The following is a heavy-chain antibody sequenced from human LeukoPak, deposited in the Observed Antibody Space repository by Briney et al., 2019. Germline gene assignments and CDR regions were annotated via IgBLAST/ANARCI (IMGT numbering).Heavy chain of an antibody. D-gene: IGHD3-22*01. CDR2: ISAYNGNT. J-gene: IGHJ4*02. Sequence: EASVKVSCKASGYTFTSYGISWVRQAPGQGLEWMGWISAYNGNTNYAQKLQGRVTMTTDTSTSTAYMELRSLRSDDTAVYYCARRVSTYYYDSSGYYHTDYWGQGTLVTVSS. CDR3: ARRVSTYYYDSSGYYHTDY. V-gene: IGHV1-18*01. CDR1: GYTFTSYG.